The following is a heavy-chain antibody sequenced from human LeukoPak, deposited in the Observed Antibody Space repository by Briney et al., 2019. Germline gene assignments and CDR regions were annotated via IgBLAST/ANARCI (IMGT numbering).Heavy chain of an antibody. CDR1: GGTFSSYA. Sequence: GASVKVSCKASGGTFSSYAISWVRQAPGQGLEWMGGIIPIFGTANYAQKFQGRVTITADESTSTAYMELSSLRSEDTAVYYCARDHLGACSGSSCFYYWGQGTLVTVSS. J-gene: IGHJ4*02. CDR2: IIPIFGTA. V-gene: IGHV1-69*13. D-gene: IGHD2-15*01. CDR3: ARDHLGACSGSSCFYY.